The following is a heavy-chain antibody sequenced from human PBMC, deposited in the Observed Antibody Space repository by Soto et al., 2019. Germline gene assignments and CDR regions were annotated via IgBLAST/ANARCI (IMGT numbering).Heavy chain of an antibody. CDR1: GGSINNYY. CDR2: IYHSGST. D-gene: IGHD3-10*01. Sequence: QVQLQESGPGLVKPSETLSLTCTVSGGSINNYYWSWIRHPPGKGLEWIGNIYHSGSTNNNTSPKNRVTRSIDTSMKQFSLRLSSVTAADTAVYYCARGIGLDYWGQGTLVTVSS. CDR3: ARGIGLDY. J-gene: IGHJ4*02. V-gene: IGHV4-59*01.